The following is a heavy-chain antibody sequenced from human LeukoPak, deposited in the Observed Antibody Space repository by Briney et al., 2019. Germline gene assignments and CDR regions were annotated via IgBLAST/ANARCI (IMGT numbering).Heavy chain of an antibody. CDR2: ISGSDGRT. J-gene: IGHJ4*02. Sequence: GGSLRLSCAASGFTFSTYAMSWVRQAPGKGLEWVSGISGSDGRTYYAASVKGRFTISRDNSENTLYMQMSSLRAEDTAVYYCAKDRGLVGSTPSNFDYWGQGTLVTVSS. D-gene: IGHD1-26*01. V-gene: IGHV3-23*01. CDR3: AKDRGLVGSTPSNFDY. CDR1: GFTFSTYA.